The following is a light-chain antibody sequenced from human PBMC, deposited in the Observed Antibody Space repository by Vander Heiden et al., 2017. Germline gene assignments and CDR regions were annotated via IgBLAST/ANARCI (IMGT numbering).Light chain of an antibody. J-gene: IGLJ3*02. CDR1: SGSVSTSYY. Sequence: QTVVTQEPSFSVSPGGTVTLTCGLSSGSVSTSYYPSWYQQTPGQAPRTLIYSTNTRSSGVPDRFSGSILGNKAAITITGAQAEDESDYYCVLYMGRGIWVFGGGTKLTVL. CDR2: STN. V-gene: IGLV8-61*01. CDR3: VLYMGRGIWV.